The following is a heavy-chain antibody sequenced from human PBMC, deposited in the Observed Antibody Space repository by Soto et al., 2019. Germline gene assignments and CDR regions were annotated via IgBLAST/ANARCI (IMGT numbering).Heavy chain of an antibody. V-gene: IGHV3-30*18. CDR3: VKGPAVRGLLVRMNYGMDA. D-gene: IGHD3-10*01. J-gene: IGHJ6*02. CDR1: GFTFTTYG. CDR2: ISNDGNNQ. Sequence: QVRLVESGGGVIQPGRSLRLSCAASGFTFTTYGMNWVRQAPGKGLEWVAVISNDGNNQYYADSVRGRFAISRDNSKNTLYLQMDSLRPDDTAVYYCVKGPAVRGLLVRMNYGMDAWGQGTTVIVSS.